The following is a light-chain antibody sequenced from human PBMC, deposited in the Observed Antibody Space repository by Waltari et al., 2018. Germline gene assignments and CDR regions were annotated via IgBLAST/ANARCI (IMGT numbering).Light chain of an antibody. J-gene: IGLJ3*02. CDR3: QFYDSSLSGWV. CDR2: GNR. CDR1: NSNIGAGYA. Sequence: QPVLTQPPSVSGAPGQRVTISCTGSNSNIGAGYAVHWYQQFPGTAPKLLIYGNRNRPAGVPDRFSGSKSGTSASLAITWLQAGDESDYYCQFYDSSLSGWVFGGGNKLTVL. V-gene: IGLV1-40*01.